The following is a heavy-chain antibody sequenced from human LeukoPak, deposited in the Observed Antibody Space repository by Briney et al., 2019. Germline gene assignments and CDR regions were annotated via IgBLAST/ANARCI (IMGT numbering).Heavy chain of an antibody. J-gene: IGHJ4*02. CDR3: ARDGPGYCSGGSCEPFDY. CDR1: GGSFSGYY. V-gene: IGHV4-34*01. CDR2: INHGGST. Sequence: SETLSLTCAVYGGSFSGYYWSWIRQPPGKGLEWIGEINHGGSTNYNPSLKSRVTISVDTSKNQFSLKLSSVTAADTAVYYCARDGPGYCSGGSCEPFDYWGQGTLVTVSS. D-gene: IGHD2-15*01.